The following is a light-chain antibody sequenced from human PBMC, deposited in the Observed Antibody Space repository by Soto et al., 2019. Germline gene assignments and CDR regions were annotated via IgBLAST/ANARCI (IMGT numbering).Light chain of an antibody. CDR3: QDYGSSHSNT. CDR2: NAS. Sequence: EIVSTQSPATLSLSPGERATLSCRASESVSNSLAWYQHKPGQAPRLLIYNASNRATGIPARFSGSGSGTDFTLTISRLATEDFAVYYCQDYGSSHSNTFGQGTRLEI. V-gene: IGKV3-11*01. CDR1: ESVSNS. J-gene: IGKJ5*01.